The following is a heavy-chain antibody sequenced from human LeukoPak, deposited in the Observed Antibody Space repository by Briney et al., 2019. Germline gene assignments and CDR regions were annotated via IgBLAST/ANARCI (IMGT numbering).Heavy chain of an antibody. J-gene: IGHJ1*01. V-gene: IGHV4-38-2*01. Sequence: SETLSLTCAVSGYSISRDYYWGWIRQPPGKGLEWIGSIYHSGSTYYNPSLESRVTISLDTSKNQFSLKLSSVTAADTAVYYCARQGEMPTIPPFGYWRQGPLATVSS. D-gene: IGHD5-24*01. CDR2: IYHSGST. CDR3: ARQGEMPTIPPFGY. CDR1: GYSISRDYY.